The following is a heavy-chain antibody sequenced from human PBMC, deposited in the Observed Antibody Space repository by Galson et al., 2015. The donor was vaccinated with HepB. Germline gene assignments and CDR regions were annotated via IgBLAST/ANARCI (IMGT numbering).Heavy chain of an antibody. CDR2: IRYDGSNK. V-gene: IGHV3-30*02. CDR1: GFTFSSYG. D-gene: IGHD3-10*01. Sequence: SLRLSCAASGFTFSSYGMHWVRQAPGKGLEWVAFIRYDGSNKYYADSVKGRFTISRDNSKNTLYLQMNSLRAEDTAVYYCAKDQVYGSGSYYKALSLEYGGPSDYWGQGTLVTVSS. CDR3: AKDQVYGSGSYYKALSLEYGGPSDY. J-gene: IGHJ4*02.